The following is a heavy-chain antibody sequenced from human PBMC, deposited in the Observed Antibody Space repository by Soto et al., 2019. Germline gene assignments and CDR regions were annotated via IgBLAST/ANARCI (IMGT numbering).Heavy chain of an antibody. Sequence: GGSLRLSCAASGFTFSSYGMHWVRQAPGKGLEWVAVIWYDGSNKYYVDSVKGRFTISRDNSKNTLFLQMNSLRDEDTAVYYCARDGGYARFFDYWGQGTLVTVSS. J-gene: IGHJ4*02. V-gene: IGHV3-33*01. CDR2: IWYDGSNK. CDR1: GFTFSSYG. CDR3: ARDGGYARFFDY. D-gene: IGHD2-15*01.